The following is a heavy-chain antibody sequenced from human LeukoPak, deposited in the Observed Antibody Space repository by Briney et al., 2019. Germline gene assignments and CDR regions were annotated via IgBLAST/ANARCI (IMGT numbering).Heavy chain of an antibody. V-gene: IGHV4-59*01. CDR1: GGSISSYY. CDR2: IYYSGST. D-gene: IGHD6-13*01. J-gene: IGHJ4*02. Sequence: SETLSLTCTVPGGSISSYYWSWIRQPPGKGLEWIGYIYYSGSTNYNPSLKSRVTISVDTSKNQFSLKLSSVSAADTAVYYCARGRSQGIAAAGSGFDYWGQGTLVTVSS. CDR3: ARGRSQGIAAAGSGFDY.